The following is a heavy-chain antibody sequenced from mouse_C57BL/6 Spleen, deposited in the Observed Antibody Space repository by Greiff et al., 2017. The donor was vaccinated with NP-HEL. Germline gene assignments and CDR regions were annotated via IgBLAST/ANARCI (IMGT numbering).Heavy chain of an antibody. J-gene: IGHJ2*01. CDR2: INPNNGGT. Sequence: VQLKQSGPELVKPGASVKIPCKASGYTFTDYNMDWVKQSHGKSLEWIGDINPNNGGTIYNQKFKGKATLTVDKSSSTAYMELRSLTSEDTAVYYCARWGYDYDGPYFDYWCQGTTLTVSS. CDR3: ARWGYDYDGPYFDY. D-gene: IGHD2-4*01. V-gene: IGHV1-18*01. CDR1: GYTFTDYN.